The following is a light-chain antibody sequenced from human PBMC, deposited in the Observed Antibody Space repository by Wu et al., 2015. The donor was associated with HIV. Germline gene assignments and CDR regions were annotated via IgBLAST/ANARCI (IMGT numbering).Light chain of an antibody. CDR2: AAS. J-gene: IGKJ4*01. CDR1: QSISSY. CDR3: QQSYSTLLT. Sequence: DIQMTQSPSSLSASVGDRVTITCRASQSISSYLNWYQQKPGKAPKLLIYAASSLQSGVPSRFSGSGSGTDFTLTISSLQPEDFATYYCQQSYSTLLTFGGGTKGGDQT. V-gene: IGKV1-39*01.